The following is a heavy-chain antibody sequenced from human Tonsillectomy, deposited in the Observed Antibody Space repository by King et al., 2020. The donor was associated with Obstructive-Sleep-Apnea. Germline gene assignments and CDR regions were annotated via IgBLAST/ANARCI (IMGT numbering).Heavy chain of an antibody. CDR2: IKGDDSEK. V-gene: IGHV3-7*01. D-gene: IGHD2-21*02. J-gene: IGHJ3*01. CDR1: GFTFSNYW. Sequence: VQLVESGGALVQPGGSLRLSCAASGFTFSNYWMTWVRQAPGKGLEWVASIKGDDSEKRYADSLKGRFTISRDNAKSSLYLQMGSLRAEDSAVYYCARTAVSRGFSMGMDDSFGDWGQGTRVIVSS. CDR3: ARTAVSRGFSMGMDDSFGD.